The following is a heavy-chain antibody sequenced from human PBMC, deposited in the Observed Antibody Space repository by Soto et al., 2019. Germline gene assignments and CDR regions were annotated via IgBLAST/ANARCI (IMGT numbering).Heavy chain of an antibody. V-gene: IGHV3-23*01. CDR1: GFTFSSYA. CDR2: ISGSGGST. Sequence: GGSLRLSCAASGFTFSSYAMSWVRQAPGKGLEWVSAISGSGGSTYYADSVKGRFTISRDNSKNTLYLQMNSLRAEDTAVYYCAKAPVVRGVHPYYYYYYMDVWGKGTTVTVSS. J-gene: IGHJ6*03. D-gene: IGHD3-10*01. CDR3: AKAPVVRGVHPYYYYYYMDV.